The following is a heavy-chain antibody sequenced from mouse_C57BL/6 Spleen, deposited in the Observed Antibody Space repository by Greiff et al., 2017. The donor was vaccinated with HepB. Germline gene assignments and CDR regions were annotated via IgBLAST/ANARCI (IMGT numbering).Heavy chain of an antibody. CDR1: GFNIKDYY. Sequence: EVKLQESGAELVKPGASVKLSCTASGFNIKDYYMHWVKQRTEQGLEWIGRIDPEDGETKYAPKFQGKATITADTSSNTAYLQLSSLTSEDTAVYYCARSPGSSYEYFDVWGTGTTVTVSS. CDR2: IDPEDGET. V-gene: IGHV14-2*01. CDR3: ARSPGSSYEYFDV. D-gene: IGHD1-1*01. J-gene: IGHJ1*03.